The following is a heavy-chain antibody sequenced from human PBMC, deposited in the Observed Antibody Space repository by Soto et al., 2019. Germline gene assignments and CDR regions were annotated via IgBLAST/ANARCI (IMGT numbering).Heavy chain of an antibody. Sequence: SETLSLTCTVSGVSISNSSYYWGWIRRPPGKGLEWIGTIYYSGITYYNPSLKSRVTISVDTPKNQFSLKLTSVTAADTAVYYCARHGSNWGQGTLVTVSS. CDR3: ARHGSN. J-gene: IGHJ4*02. CDR1: GVSISNSSYY. V-gene: IGHV4-39*01. CDR2: IYYSGIT.